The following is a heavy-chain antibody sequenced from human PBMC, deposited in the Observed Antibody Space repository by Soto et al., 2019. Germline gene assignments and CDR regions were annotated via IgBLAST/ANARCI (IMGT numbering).Heavy chain of an antibody. CDR1: GGTFSSYA. Sequence: SVKVSCKASGGTFSSYAISWVRQAPGQGLEWMGGIIPIFGTANYAQKFQGRVTITADESTSTAYMELSSLRSEDTAVYYCARAAGLPGLAYCGGDCYLDYWGQGTMITVSS. CDR2: IIPIFGTA. CDR3: ARAAGLPGLAYCGGDCYLDY. J-gene: IGHJ4*02. V-gene: IGHV1-69*13. D-gene: IGHD2-21*02.